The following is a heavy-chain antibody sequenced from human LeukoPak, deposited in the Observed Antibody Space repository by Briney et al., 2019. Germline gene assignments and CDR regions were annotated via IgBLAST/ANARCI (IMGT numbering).Heavy chain of an antibody. J-gene: IGHJ4*02. CDR3: ARMGPEMATIRDY. Sequence: SGPTLVKPSETLSLTCTVSGGSLSSYYWSWIRQPPGKGLEWIGYIYYSGSTNYNPSLKSRVTISVDTSKNQFSLKLSSVTAADTAVYYCARMGPEMATIRDYWGQGTLVTVSS. CDR2: IYYSGST. CDR1: GGSLSSYY. V-gene: IGHV4-59*12. D-gene: IGHD5-24*01.